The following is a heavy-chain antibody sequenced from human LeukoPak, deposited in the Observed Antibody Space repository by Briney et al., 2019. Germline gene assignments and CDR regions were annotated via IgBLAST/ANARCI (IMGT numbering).Heavy chain of an antibody. D-gene: IGHD4-17*01. Sequence: SETLSLTCTVSGGSISSYYWSWIRQPPGKGLEWIGYIYYSGSTNYNPSLKSRVTISVDTSKNQFSLKLSSVTAADTAVYYCARHGGPGDYGDYGDCFDYWGQGTLVTVSS. J-gene: IGHJ4*02. CDR3: ARHGGPGDYGDYGDCFDY. CDR1: GGSISSYY. V-gene: IGHV4-59*08. CDR2: IYYSGST.